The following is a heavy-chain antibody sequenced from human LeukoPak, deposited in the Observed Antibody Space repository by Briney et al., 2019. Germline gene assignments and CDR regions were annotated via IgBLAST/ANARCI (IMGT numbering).Heavy chain of an antibody. CDR3: AKEDSGYDGYY. J-gene: IGHJ4*02. V-gene: IGHV3-30*18. Sequence: GGSLRLSCAASGFTFSSYGMHWVRQAPGKWLEWVAVISYDGSNKYYADSVKGRFTISRDNSKNTLYLQMNSLRAEDTAVYYCAKEDSGYDGYYWGQGTLVTVSS. D-gene: IGHD5-12*01. CDR1: GFTFSSYG. CDR2: ISYDGSNK.